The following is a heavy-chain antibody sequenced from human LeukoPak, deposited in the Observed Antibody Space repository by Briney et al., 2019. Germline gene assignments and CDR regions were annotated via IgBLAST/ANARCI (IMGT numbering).Heavy chain of an antibody. CDR1: GYTFTSYY. D-gene: IGHD6-13*01. J-gene: IGHJ4*02. V-gene: IGHV1-69*13. CDR2: IIPIFGTA. CDR3: ASLYSSSWYEGPYVYFDY. Sequence: ASVKVSCKASGYTFTSYYMHWVRQAPGQGLEWMGGIIPIFGTANYAQKFQGRVTITADESTSTAYMELSSLRSEDTAVYYCASLYSSSWYEGPYVYFDYWGQGTLVTVSS.